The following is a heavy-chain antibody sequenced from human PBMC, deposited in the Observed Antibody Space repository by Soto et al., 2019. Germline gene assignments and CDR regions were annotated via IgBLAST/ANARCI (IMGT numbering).Heavy chain of an antibody. CDR3: AXHQSHSSSYVXP. V-gene: IGHV4-30-2*01. D-gene: IGHD6-13*01. CDR2: IYHSGST. J-gene: IGHJ5*02. CDR1: GGSISSGGYS. Sequence: SETLALTCAVSGGSISSGGYSWSWIRQPPGKGLEWIGYIYHSGSTYYNPSLKSRVTISVDRSKNQFSLKLSSVTAADTAVYYCAXHQSHSSSYVXPWGQGTLVXVSS.